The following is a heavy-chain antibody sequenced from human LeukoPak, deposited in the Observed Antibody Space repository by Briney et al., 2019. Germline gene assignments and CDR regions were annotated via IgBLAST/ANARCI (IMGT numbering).Heavy chain of an antibody. CDR2: MYHTGSS. J-gene: IGHJ3*01. CDR3: AGDQGGGSHRHAFDL. V-gene: IGHV4-61*08. D-gene: IGHD1-26*01. CDR1: GGSVESADYY. Sequence: SETLSLTCTVSGGSVESADYYWSWIRQPPGKGLEWIGYMYHTGSSNYNPSLKSRVTISLDMSKDQFSLKLTSVTAADTAMYYCAGDQGGGSHRHAFDLWGQGTMVTVPS.